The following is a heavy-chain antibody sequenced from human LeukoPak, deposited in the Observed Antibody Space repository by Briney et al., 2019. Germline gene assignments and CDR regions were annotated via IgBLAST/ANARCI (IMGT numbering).Heavy chain of an antibody. CDR1: GFTFSSAA. CDR3: ARAIQFRGYFDY. J-gene: IGHJ4*02. Sequence: GGSLRLSCAASGFTFSSAAMTWVRQAPGKGLEWVSVIYGGGTTHYADSVRGRFTISRDNSKNTLYLQTNSPTADDTAVYYRARAIQFRGYFDYGGQGTLVTVSS. V-gene: IGHV3-53*01. CDR2: IYGGGTT.